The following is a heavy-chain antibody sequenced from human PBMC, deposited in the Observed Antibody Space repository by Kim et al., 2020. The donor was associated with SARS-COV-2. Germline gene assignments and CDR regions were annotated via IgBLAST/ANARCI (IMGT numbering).Heavy chain of an antibody. CDR1: GGSISSSNW. CDR3: ARDHEGALRYFDWLFPPRWFDP. CDR2: IYHSGST. J-gene: IGHJ5*02. D-gene: IGHD3-9*01. V-gene: IGHV4-4*02. Sequence: SETLSLTCAVSGGSISSSNWWSWVRQPPGKGLEWIGGIYHSGSTNYNPSLKSRVTIAVDKSTNQFSLKLSSVTAADTAVYYCARDHEGALRYFDWLFPPRWFDPWGQGTLVTVSS.